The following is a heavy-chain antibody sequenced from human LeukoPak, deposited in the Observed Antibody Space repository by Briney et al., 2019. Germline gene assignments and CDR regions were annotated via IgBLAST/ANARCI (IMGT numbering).Heavy chain of an antibody. D-gene: IGHD2-2*01. Sequence: PGGSLRLSCAVSEFTFSSYSMNWVRQAPGKGLEWVSSISSSSSYIYYADSVKGRFTISRDNAKNSLYLQMNSLRAEDTAVYYCARDRGYPSCYFCFDYWGQGTLVTVSS. CDR3: ARDRGYPSCYFCFDY. CDR2: ISSSSSYI. V-gene: IGHV3-21*01. CDR1: EFTFSSYS. J-gene: IGHJ4*02.